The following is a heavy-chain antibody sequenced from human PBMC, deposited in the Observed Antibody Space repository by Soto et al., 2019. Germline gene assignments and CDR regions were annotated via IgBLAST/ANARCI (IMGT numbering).Heavy chain of an antibody. J-gene: IGHJ3*02. CDR1: GYTFTSYY. CDR2: INPSGGST. D-gene: IGHD3-3*01. V-gene: IGHV1-46*01. CDR3: AREITIFGVVTNDAFDI. Sequence: ASVKVSCKASGYTFTSYYMHWVRQAPGQGLEWMGIINPSGGSTSYAQKFQGRVTMTRDTSTSTAYMELSSLRSEDTAVYYCAREITIFGVVTNDAFDIWGQGTMVTVSS.